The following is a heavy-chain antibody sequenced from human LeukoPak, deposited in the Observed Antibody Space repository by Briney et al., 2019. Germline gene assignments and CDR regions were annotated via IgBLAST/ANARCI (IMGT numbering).Heavy chain of an antibody. V-gene: IGHV4-4*02. D-gene: IGHD3-3*01. Sequence: SGTLSLICGVSGGSISSTNWWTWVRQPPGKGLEWIGEGHLDGRTNYNPSLESRLTMSVDLSENHISLKLTSVTAADTAVYYCAREGGFYRPLDYSGQGTLVTVSS. J-gene: IGHJ4*02. CDR3: AREGGFYRPLDY. CDR1: GGSISSTNW. CDR2: GHLDGRT.